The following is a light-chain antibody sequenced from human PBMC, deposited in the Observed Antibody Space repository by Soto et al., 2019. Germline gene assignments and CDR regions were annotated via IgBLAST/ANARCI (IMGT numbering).Light chain of an antibody. Sequence: EIAMTQSPAPLSVSPGERATLSCRASPSVSSNLAWYQQKPGQAPRLLIYGASTRASGIPARFSGSGSGTEFTLTISSLQSEDFAVYYCQQYNNWPPITFGQGTRLEIK. J-gene: IGKJ5*01. V-gene: IGKV3-15*01. CDR1: PSVSSN. CDR3: QQYNNWPPIT. CDR2: GAS.